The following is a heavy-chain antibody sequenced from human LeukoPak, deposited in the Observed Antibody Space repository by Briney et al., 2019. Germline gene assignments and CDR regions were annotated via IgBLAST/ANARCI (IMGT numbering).Heavy chain of an antibody. CDR2: ISTSGTT. V-gene: IGHV3-66*01. J-gene: IGHJ6*02. CDR3: ATRGAPGYYYGMDV. Sequence: GGSLRLSCAASGLTVSSNYMRWVRQAPGKGLEGVSIISTSGTTSYAEYVKGRFTISRENSRNTLYLQMNSLRAEETAVYYCATRGAPGYYYGMDVSGQGTTATVSS. D-gene: IGHD1-26*01. CDR1: GLTVSSNY.